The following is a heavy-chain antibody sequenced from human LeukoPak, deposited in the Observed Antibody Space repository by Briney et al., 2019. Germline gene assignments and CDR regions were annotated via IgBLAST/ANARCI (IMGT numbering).Heavy chain of an antibody. CDR2: INHSGST. V-gene: IGHV4-34*01. CDR1: GGSFSRYY. J-gene: IGHJ4*02. CDR3: ARGSGSYSLYYFDY. Sequence: SETLSLTCAVYGGSFSRYYWSWIRQPPGKGLEWIGEINHSGSTNYNPSLKSRVTISVDTSKNQFSLKLSSVTAADTAVYYCARGSGSYSLYYFDYWGQGTPVTVSS. D-gene: IGHD1-26*01.